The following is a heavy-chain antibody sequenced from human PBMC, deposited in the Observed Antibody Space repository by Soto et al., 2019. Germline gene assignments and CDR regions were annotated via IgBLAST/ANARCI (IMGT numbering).Heavy chain of an antibody. CDR2: IYYSGST. CDR1: GGSISSSSYY. Sequence: SETLSLTCTVSGGSISSSSYYWGWIRQPPGKGLEWIGRIYYSGSTYYNPSLKSRVTIAVDTSKNQFSLKVSSVTAADTAVYYCARVDSSTVATFDPWGQGTLVTVSS. V-gene: IGHV4-39*01. D-gene: IGHD6-13*01. J-gene: IGHJ5*02. CDR3: ARVDSSTVATFDP.